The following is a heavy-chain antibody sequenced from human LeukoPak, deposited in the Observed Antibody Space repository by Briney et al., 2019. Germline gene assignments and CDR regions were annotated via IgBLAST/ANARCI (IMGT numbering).Heavy chain of an antibody. CDR2: IWDDGSYK. Sequence: PGGSLRLSCEASGFSFSNYGMHWVRQAPGKGLEWVAVIWDDGSYKYYADSVKGRFTISRDNSKNTLYLQMNSLRAEDTAVYYCAKHTRGSGSFFFDYWGQGTLVTVSS. D-gene: IGHD1-26*01. CDR3: AKHTRGSGSFFFDY. V-gene: IGHV3-33*06. J-gene: IGHJ4*02. CDR1: GFSFSNYG.